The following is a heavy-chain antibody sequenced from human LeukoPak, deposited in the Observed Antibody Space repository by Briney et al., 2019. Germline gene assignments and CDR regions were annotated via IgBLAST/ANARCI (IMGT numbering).Heavy chain of an antibody. CDR3: AATWDGDYGWLFQH. CDR2: ISGSGGST. V-gene: IGHV3-23*01. J-gene: IGHJ1*01. D-gene: IGHD4-17*01. CDR1: GFTFSSYA. Sequence: GGSLRLSCAASGFTFSSYAMSWVRQAPGKGLEWVSAISGSGGSTYYADSVKGRFTISRDNSKNTLYLEMNSLRAEDTAVYYCAATWDGDYGWLFQHWGQGTLVTVSS.